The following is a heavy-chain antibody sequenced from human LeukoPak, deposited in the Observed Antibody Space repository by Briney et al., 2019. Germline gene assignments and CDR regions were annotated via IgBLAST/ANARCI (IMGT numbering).Heavy chain of an antibody. V-gene: IGHV4-31*03. CDR2: ISYTGSR. D-gene: IGHD5-24*01. CDR1: GGSINSGGYY. J-gene: IGHJ5*02. Sequence: SQTLSLTCTVSGGSINSGGYYWSWIRQHPGKGLEWIGYISYTGSRYYNPSLKSRVTISIDTSKNQFSLNLTSVTAADTAVYYCARDLGSDGFNLRNWFDPWGQGTPVTVSS. CDR3: ARDLGSDGFNLRNWFDP.